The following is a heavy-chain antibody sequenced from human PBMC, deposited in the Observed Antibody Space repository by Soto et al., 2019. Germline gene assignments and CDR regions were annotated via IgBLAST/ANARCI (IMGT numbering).Heavy chain of an antibody. CDR2: IKQDGSER. Sequence: EVQLVESGGGLVQPGGSLRLSCAASGFSLSGYWMNWVRQAPGRGLEWVAIIKQDGSERYYVDSVKGRFTISRDNAKNSLYLQMSRLRVEDTALYYCARSSGWLHDYWGQGTLVTVSS. D-gene: IGHD6-19*01. V-gene: IGHV3-7*01. CDR1: GFSLSGYW. J-gene: IGHJ4*02. CDR3: ARSSGWLHDY.